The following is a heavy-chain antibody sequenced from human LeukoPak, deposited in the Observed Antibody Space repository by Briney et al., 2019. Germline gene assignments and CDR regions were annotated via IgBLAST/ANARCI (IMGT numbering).Heavy chain of an antibody. CDR2: ISAYNGNT. V-gene: IGHV1-18*01. CDR1: GYTFTSHG. Sequence: ASVKVSCKASGYTFTSHGISWVRQAPGQGLEWMGWISAYNGNTNYAQKLQGRVTMTTDTSTSTAYMELSRLRSDDTAVYYCARGYYGSGSSDYWGQGTLVTVSS. J-gene: IGHJ4*02. CDR3: ARGYYGSGSSDY. D-gene: IGHD3-10*01.